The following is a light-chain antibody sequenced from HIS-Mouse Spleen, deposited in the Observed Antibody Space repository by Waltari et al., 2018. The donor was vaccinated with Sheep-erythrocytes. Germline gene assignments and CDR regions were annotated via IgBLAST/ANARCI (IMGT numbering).Light chain of an antibody. J-gene: IGKJ2*01. CDR1: QSISSY. CDR2: AAS. CDR3: QQSYSTPYT. V-gene: IGKV1-39*01. Sequence: DPVTITCRASQSISSYLNWYQQKPGKAPKLLIYAASSLQSGVPSRFSGSGSGTDFTLIISSLQPEDFATYYCQQSYSTPYTFGQGTKLEIK.